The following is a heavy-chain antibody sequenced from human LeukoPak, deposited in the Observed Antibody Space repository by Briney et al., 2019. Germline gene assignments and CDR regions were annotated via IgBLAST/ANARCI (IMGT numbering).Heavy chain of an antibody. Sequence: PGGFLRLSCAASGFTFSSYSMNWVRQAPGKGLEWVSSISSSSSYIYYADSVKGRFTISGDNAKNSLYLQMNSLRAEDTAVYYCARERYYYDSSGYYYLDYYYYMDVWGKGTTVTVSS. CDR1: GFTFSSYS. V-gene: IGHV3-21*01. CDR3: ARERYYYDSSGYYYLDYYYYMDV. J-gene: IGHJ6*03. D-gene: IGHD3-22*01. CDR2: ISSSSSYI.